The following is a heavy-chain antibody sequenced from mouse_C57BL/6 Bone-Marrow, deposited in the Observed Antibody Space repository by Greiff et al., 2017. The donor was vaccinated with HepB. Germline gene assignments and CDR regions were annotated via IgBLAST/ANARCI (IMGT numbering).Heavy chain of an antibody. Sequence: QVQLQHPGAELVRPGSSVKLSCKASGYTFTSYWMDWVKQRPGQGLEWIGNIYPSDSETHYNQKFKDKATLTVDKSSSTAYMQLSSLTSEDSAVYYCARSNYQFAYWGQGTLVTVSA. CDR1: GYTFTSYW. D-gene: IGHD2-1*01. J-gene: IGHJ3*01. V-gene: IGHV1-61*01. CDR2: IYPSDSET. CDR3: ARSNYQFAY.